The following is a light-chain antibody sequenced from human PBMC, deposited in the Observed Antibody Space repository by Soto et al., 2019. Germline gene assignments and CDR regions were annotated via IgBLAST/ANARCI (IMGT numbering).Light chain of an antibody. CDR1: QSISTF. Sequence: DIQMTQSPSSLSASVEDRVTITCRASQSISTFPNRYQQKSGKAPKLLIYAASSLVDGVPSRFSGSGSGTDFTLTIISLQPEDFATYYCHQSYSPPYTFGRGTKLEIK. CDR2: AAS. J-gene: IGKJ2*01. CDR3: HQSYSPPYT. V-gene: IGKV1-39*01.